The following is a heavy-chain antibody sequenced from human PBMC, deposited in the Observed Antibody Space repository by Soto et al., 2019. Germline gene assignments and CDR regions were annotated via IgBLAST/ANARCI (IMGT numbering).Heavy chain of an antibody. J-gene: IGHJ3*02. D-gene: IGHD3-22*01. CDR3: ANLNPYDSSGYLTVDAFDI. CDR1: GFTFSSYA. V-gene: IGHV3-23*01. CDR2: ISGSGGST. Sequence: GGSLRLSCTASGFTFSSYAMSWVRQAPGKGLEWVSAISGSGGSTYYADSVKGRFTISRDNSKNTLYLQMNSLRAEDTAVYYCANLNPYDSSGYLTVDAFDIWGQGTMVTVSS.